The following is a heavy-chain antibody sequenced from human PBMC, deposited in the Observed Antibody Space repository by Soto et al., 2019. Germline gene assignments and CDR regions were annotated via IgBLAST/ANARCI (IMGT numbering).Heavy chain of an antibody. CDR2: ISAYNANA. Sequence: QIQLLQSGAEVKKPGASVKVTCKASGYTFRNFGISWVRQAPGQGLEWMGWISAYNANANYAQKLQGRLTMTAATSTSTAYMELRSLRSDDTAVYYCARENSYFDYWGQGTLVTVSS. V-gene: IGHV1-18*01. CDR1: GYTFRNFG. J-gene: IGHJ4*02. CDR3: ARENSYFDY.